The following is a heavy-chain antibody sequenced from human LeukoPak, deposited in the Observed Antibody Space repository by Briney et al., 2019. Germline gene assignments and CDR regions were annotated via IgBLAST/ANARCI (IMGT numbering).Heavy chain of an antibody. J-gene: IGHJ4*02. CDR3: ARPYYDFWSGYTDDY. D-gene: IGHD3-3*01. CDR1: GYTFTGYY. CDR2: INPNSGGT. V-gene: IGHV1-2*02. Sequence: ASVKVSCKASGYTFTGYYMHWVRQAPGQGLEWMGWINPNSGGTNYAQKFQGRVTMTRDTSISTAYMELSRLRSDDTAVYYCARPYYDFWSGYTDDYWGQGTLVTVSS.